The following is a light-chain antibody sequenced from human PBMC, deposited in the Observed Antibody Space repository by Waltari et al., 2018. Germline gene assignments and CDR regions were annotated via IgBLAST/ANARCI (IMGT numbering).Light chain of an antibody. CDR3: AAWDDSLNDFV. Sequence: QSVLTQPPSASGTPGQRVTISCSGSNSNLGSNTVSWYQQLPGTAPKLLVYSNNQXPXXXXXXXXGSKSRAKASLAISGLQSEDEADYYCAAWDDSLNDFVFGAGTKVTVL. V-gene: IGLV1-44*01. CDR1: NSNLGSNT. CDR2: SNN. J-gene: IGLJ1*01.